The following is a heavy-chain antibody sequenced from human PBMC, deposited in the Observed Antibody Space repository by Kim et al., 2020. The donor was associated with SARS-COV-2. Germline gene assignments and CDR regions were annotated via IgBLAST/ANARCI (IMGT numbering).Heavy chain of an antibody. CDR2: LNGHE. D-gene: IGHD6-13*01. CDR3: AKDRDFPETSGWS. V-gene: IGHV3-23*01. CDR1: GFYLAGFA. Sequence: GGSLRLSCAVSGFYLAGFAMTWVRQAPGKGLEWVSTLNGHESHADSVQGRFTISRDASKNVLYLQMNNLRGDDTGIYYCAKDRDFPETSGWSWGQGTHVTVSS. J-gene: IGHJ5*02.